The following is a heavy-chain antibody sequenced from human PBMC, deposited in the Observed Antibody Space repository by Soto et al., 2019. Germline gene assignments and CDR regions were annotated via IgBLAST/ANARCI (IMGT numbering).Heavy chain of an antibody. J-gene: IGHJ4*02. Sequence: QVQLQQSGPGLMKPSQTLSLTCAISGDSVFSNGVAWNWTRQSPSRGLEWLGRTYYESRWINDYSTSVKSRITINPDTSKNQFSLQLNSVTPEDTAVYYCARGRNSAFDYWGQGTLVTVSS. CDR3: ARGRNSAFDY. V-gene: IGHV6-1*01. CDR2: TYYESRWIN. D-gene: IGHD5-18*01. CDR1: GDSVFSNGVA.